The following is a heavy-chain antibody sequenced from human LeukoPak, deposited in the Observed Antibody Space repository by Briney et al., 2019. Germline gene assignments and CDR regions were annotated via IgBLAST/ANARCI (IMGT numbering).Heavy chain of an antibody. D-gene: IGHD3-22*01. Sequence: GGSLRLSCAASGFTFSSYGMHWVRQAPGKGLEWVAFIRYDGSNKYYADSVKGRFTISRDNSKNTLYLQMNSLRAEDTAVYYCAKDQTMIVVVPYFDYWGQGTLVTVSS. CDR2: IRYDGSNK. CDR3: AKDQTMIVVVPYFDY. CDR1: GFTFSSYG. V-gene: IGHV3-30*02. J-gene: IGHJ4*02.